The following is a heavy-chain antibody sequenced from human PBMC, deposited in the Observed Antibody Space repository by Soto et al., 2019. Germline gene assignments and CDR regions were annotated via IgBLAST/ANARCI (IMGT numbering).Heavy chain of an antibody. CDR2: IWYDGSNK. CDR3: GRWGNIGATSLRGGYYGMDV. D-gene: IGHD5-12*01. CDR1: GFTFSSYG. J-gene: IGHJ6*02. Sequence: QVQLVESGGGVVQPGRSLRLSCAASGFTFSSYGMHWVRQAPGKGLEWVAVIWYDGSNKYYADSVKGRFTISRDNSRSTLFLQISGRGAEERAVYNCGRWGNIGATSLRGGYYGMDVWGQGTTVTVSS. V-gene: IGHV3-33*01.